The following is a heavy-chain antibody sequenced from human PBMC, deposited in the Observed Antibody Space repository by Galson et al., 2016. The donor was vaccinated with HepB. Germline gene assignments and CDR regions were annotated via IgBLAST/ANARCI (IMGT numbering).Heavy chain of an antibody. CDR1: GFTFSNYA. J-gene: IGHJ4*02. CDR2: VSSDGNTE. Sequence: SLRLSCAASGFTFSNYAMHWFRQAPGKGLEWVALVSSDGNTEYYAASMRDRFAISRDNSQNTLYLQMNSLRPDETALYYCARERVLVTAVFDYWGQGILVTVSS. D-gene: IGHD2-21*02. V-gene: IGHV3-30*09. CDR3: ARERVLVTAVFDY.